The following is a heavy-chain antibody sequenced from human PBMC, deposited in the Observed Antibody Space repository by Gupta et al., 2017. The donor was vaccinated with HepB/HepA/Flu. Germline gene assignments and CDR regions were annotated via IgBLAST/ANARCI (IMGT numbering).Heavy chain of an antibody. CDR1: GDSVSNNSAS. Sequence: QVQLQQSGPGLVKPSETLSLTCAISGDSVSNNSASWNWIRQSPSRGLEWLGKTYYRSKWFNDYALSAKSRVFINADTSKNQFSRQLNSVTTEDTAVQYCGKERITGDFGRDCHFDSCGRGRMVTVSS. CDR3: GKERITGDFGRDCHFDS. V-gene: IGHV6-1*01. CDR2: TYYRSKWFN. J-gene: IGHJ4*02. D-gene: IGHD1-20*01.